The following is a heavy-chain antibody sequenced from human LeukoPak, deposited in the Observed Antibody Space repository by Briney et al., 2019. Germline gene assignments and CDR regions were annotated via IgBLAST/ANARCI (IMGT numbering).Heavy chain of an antibody. J-gene: IGHJ4*02. CDR1: GYTFTSYG. V-gene: IGHV1-18*01. CDR3: ARGTWPYYYGSGSYYPLDY. D-gene: IGHD3-10*01. CDR2: ISANNGNT. Sequence: ASVKVSCKASGYTFTSYGISWVRQAPGQGLEWMGRISANNGNTNYAQKLQGRVTMTTDTSTSTAYMELRSLRSDDTAVYYCARGTWPYYYGSGSYYPLDYWGQGTLVTVSS.